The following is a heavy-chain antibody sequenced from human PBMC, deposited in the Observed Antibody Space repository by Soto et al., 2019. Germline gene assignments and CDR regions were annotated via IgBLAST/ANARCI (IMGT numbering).Heavy chain of an antibody. V-gene: IGHV1-3*01. D-gene: IGHD6-19*01. CDR2: INAGNGYT. J-gene: IGHJ5*02. CDR1: GYTFISYA. Sequence: QVQLVQSGAEVKKPGASVKVSCKASGYTFISYAMHWVRQAPGQRLEWMGWINAGNGYTEFSQKFQGRVTITRDTSASTAYMELSSLKSEDTAVYYCARFSSGWRWFDPWGQGTLVTVSS. CDR3: ARFSSGWRWFDP.